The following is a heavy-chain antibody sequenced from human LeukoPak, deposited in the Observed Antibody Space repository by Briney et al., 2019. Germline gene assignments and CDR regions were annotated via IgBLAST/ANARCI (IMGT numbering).Heavy chain of an antibody. CDR2: IYYSGST. Sequence: PSQTLSLTCTVSGGSISSGGYYWSWIRQHPGKGLEWIGYIYYSGSTYYNPSLKSRVTISVDTSKNQFSLKLSSVTAADTAVYYCARDTLAAAGAFDIWGQGTMVTVSS. CDR3: ARDTLAAAGAFDI. CDR1: GGSISSGGYY. V-gene: IGHV4-31*03. J-gene: IGHJ3*02. D-gene: IGHD6-13*01.